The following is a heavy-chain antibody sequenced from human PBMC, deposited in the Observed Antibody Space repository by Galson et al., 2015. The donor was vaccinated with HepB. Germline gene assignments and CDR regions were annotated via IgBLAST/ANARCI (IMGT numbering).Heavy chain of an antibody. J-gene: IGHJ4*02. CDR1: GFTFSSYG. Sequence: LRLSCAASGFTFSSYGMHWVRPAPGKGLEWVAVISYDGSNKYYADSVKGRFTISRDNSKNTLYLQMNSLRAEDTAVYYCAKDLDYYDSSGPFDYWGQGTLVTVSS. CDR2: ISYDGSNK. CDR3: AKDLDYYDSSGPFDY. V-gene: IGHV3-30*18. D-gene: IGHD3-22*01.